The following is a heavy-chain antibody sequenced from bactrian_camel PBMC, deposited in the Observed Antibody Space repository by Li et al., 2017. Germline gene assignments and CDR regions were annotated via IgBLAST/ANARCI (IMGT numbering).Heavy chain of an antibody. CDR1: GFTFSTSD. CDR2: ISRSGSGI. D-gene: IGHD3*01. J-gene: IGHJ4*01. Sequence: DVQLVESGGGLVKPGGSLRISCVASGFTFSTSDMMWVRQAPGQGLEWVSLISRSGSGIYYRENVKGRFIVSRDNAKNTLYLQLNSLKTEDTASYYCVMTDDMGSFKGTQVTVS. V-gene: IGHV3S40*01.